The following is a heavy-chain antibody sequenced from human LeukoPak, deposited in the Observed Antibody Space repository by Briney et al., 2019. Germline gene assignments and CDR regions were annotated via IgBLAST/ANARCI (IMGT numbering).Heavy chain of an antibody. CDR2: IYYSGST. Sequence: SETLSLTCTVSGGSISSYYWSWIRQPPGKGLEWIGYIYYSGSTNYNPSLKSRVTISVDTSKNQFSLKLSSVTAADTAVYYCARDLGYCSSTSCYSLHYYMDVWGKGTTVTVSS. V-gene: IGHV4-59*01. J-gene: IGHJ6*03. D-gene: IGHD2-2*02. CDR3: ARDLGYCSSTSCYSLHYYMDV. CDR1: GGSISSYY.